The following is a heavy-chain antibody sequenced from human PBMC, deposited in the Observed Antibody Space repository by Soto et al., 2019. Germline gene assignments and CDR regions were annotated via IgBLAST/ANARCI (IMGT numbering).Heavy chain of an antibody. CDR3: ARHVIFKATFGEWISAFDI. CDR1: GGSFSSSSCY. V-gene: IGHV4-39*01. CDR2: IYYSGST. D-gene: IGHD3-16*01. J-gene: IGHJ3*02. Sequence: TSETLSLTCAVYGGSFSSSSCYWGWIRQPPGKGLEWIGSIYYSGSTYYNPSLKSRVTISVDTSKNQFSLKLSSVTAADTAVYYCARHVIFKATFGEWISAFDIWGQGTMVTVSS.